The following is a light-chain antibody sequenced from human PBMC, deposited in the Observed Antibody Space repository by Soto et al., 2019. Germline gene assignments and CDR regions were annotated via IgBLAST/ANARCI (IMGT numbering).Light chain of an antibody. CDR2: DVS. J-gene: IGLJ1*01. CDR3: SSYTSSSTYV. Sequence: SALTKPASGSGAPGQSITISCTGTSSDVGGYNYVSWYQQHPGKAPKLMIYDVSNRPSGVSNRFSGSKSGNTASLTISGLQAEDEADYYCSSYTSSSTYVFGTGTKVTVL. V-gene: IGLV2-14*01. CDR1: SSDVGGYNY.